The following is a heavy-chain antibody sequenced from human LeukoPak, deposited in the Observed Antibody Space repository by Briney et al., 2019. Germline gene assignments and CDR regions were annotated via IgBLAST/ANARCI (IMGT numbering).Heavy chain of an antibody. CDR2: ISYDGSNK. CDR1: GFTFSSYA. CDR3: ARRRFDY. J-gene: IGHJ4*02. V-gene: IGHV3-30*04. Sequence: GGSLRLSCAASGFTFSSYAMHWVRQAPGKGLEWVAVISYDGSNKYYADSVKGRFTISRDNSKNTLYLQMKSLRAEDTAVYYCARRRFDYWGQGTLVTVSS.